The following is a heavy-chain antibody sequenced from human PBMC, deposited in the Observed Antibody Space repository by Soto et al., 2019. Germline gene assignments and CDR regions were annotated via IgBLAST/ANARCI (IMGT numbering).Heavy chain of an antibody. V-gene: IGHV4-31*03. D-gene: IGHD2-15*01. CDR1: GGSITGAYY. Sequence: PSETLSLTCRLSGGSITGAYYWNWIRQHPGKGLEWIGSIHYRGSTYYNQSLKTRITISLDRSNNQFSLNLSSVTAADTAVYYCARVRDSFGLDVWGQGTTVTVSS. J-gene: IGHJ6*02. CDR3: ARVRDSFGLDV. CDR2: IHYRGST.